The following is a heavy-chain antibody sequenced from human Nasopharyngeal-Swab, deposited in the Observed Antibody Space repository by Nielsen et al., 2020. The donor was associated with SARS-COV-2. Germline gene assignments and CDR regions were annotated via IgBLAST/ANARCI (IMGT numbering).Heavy chain of an antibody. CDR1: GFTFSSYG. Sequence: GESLKISCAASGFTFSSYGMHWVRQAPGKGLEWVAVIWYDGSNKYYADSVKGRFTISRDNSKNTLYLQMNSLRAEDTAVYYCARGGSSWDGLGFFDYWGQGTLVTVSS. V-gene: IGHV3-33*01. CDR3: ARGGSSWDGLGFFDY. D-gene: IGHD6-13*01. J-gene: IGHJ4*02. CDR2: IWYDGSNK.